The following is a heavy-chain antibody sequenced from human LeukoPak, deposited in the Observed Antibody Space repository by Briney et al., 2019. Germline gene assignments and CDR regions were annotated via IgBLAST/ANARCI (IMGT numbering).Heavy chain of an antibody. Sequence: SSETLSLTCVVSGGSVSGYYWGWIRQPPGRGLEWLGYVYYSGSTNYNPSFKSRITISVDTSRNQFSLQLSSVTAADTAVYYCARIHRYCSGGACYVLDNWGQGTLVAVSS. CDR2: VYYSGST. V-gene: IGHV4-59*02. D-gene: IGHD2-15*01. CDR1: GGSVSGYY. CDR3: ARIHRYCSGGACYVLDN. J-gene: IGHJ4*02.